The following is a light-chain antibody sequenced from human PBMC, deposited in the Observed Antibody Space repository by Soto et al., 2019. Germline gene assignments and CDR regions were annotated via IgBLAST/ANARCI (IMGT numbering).Light chain of an antibody. CDR2: GAS. CDR1: QSVSSY. CDR3: QQRSNWPRT. V-gene: IGKV3-11*01. Sequence: EIVWTQSPATLSLSPGERATLSYRASQSVSSYLAWYQQKPGQAPRLLIYGASNRATGIPARFSGSGSGTDFTLTISSLEPEDFAVYYCQQRSNWPRTFGQGTKVDIK. J-gene: IGKJ1*01.